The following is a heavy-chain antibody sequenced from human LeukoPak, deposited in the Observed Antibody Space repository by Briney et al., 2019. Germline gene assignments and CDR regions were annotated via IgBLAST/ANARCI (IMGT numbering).Heavy chain of an antibody. V-gene: IGHV4-39*07. CDR2: IYYSGST. CDR3: ARVVDILTGYYGSFDY. D-gene: IGHD3-9*01. J-gene: IGHJ4*02. CDR1: GGSISSSGYY. Sequence: SETLSLTCTVSGGSISSSGYYWGWIRQPPGKGLEWIGSIYYSGSTYYNPSLKSRVTISVDTSKNQFSLKLSSVTAADTAVYYCARVVDILTGYYGSFDYWGQGTLVPVSS.